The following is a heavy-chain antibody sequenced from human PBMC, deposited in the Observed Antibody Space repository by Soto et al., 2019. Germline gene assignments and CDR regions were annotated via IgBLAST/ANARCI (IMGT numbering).Heavy chain of an antibody. J-gene: IGHJ4*02. CDR2: IRSKAYGGTT. CDR3: TRDGSGSYYPVPSYFDY. CDR1: GFTFGDYA. D-gene: IGHD1-26*01. V-gene: IGHV3-49*05. Sequence: EVQLVESGGGLVKPGRSLRLSCTASGFTFGDYAMSWFRQAPGKGLEWVGFIRSKAYGGTTEYAASVKGRFTISRDDSKSIAYLQMNSLKTEDTAVYYCTRDGSGSYYPVPSYFDYWGQGTLVTVSS.